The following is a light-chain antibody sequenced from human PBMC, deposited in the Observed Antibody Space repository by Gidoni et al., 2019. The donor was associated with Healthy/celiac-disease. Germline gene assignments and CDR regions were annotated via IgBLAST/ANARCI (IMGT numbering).Light chain of an antibody. CDR1: NIGGKT. J-gene: IGLJ3*02. V-gene: IGLV3-21*02. CDR3: QVLDARSDPPVV. Sequence: SYLLPQPPSVSVAPGQTARVPCGGDNIGGKTVHWYQQRPGQAPVLVVYDDTDRPSGIPERFSGSNSGHTATLTISRVEAGDEADYYWQVLDARSDPPVVFGGGTKLTVL. CDR2: DDT.